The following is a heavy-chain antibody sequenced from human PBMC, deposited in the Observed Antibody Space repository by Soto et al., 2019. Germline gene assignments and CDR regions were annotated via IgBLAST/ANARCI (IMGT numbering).Heavy chain of an antibody. V-gene: IGHV6-1*01. J-gene: IGHJ6*02. Sequence: SQTLSLTCAISGDSVSSNSAAWNWIRQSPSRGLEWLGRTYYRSKWYNDYAVSVKSRITINPDTSKNQFSPQLNSVTPEDTAVYHCXREVLAVAGYYYYGMDVWGQGTTVTVSS. CDR1: GDSVSSNSAA. D-gene: IGHD6-19*01. CDR3: XREVLAVAGYYYYGMDV. CDR2: TYYRSKWYN.